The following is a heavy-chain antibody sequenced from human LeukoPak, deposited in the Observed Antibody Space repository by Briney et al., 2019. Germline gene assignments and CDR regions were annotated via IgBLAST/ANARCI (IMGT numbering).Heavy chain of an antibody. CDR2: TNKDGSEK. V-gene: IGHV3-7*03. Sequence: SSSSYYWGWIRQPPGKGLEWVANTNKDGSEKWYVDSVKGRFTISRDNAKNSLYLQMNSLKAGDTALYYCVRDGNDGLNDWEYWGQGALVTVSS. D-gene: IGHD1-1*01. CDR1: SSSSYY. CDR3: VRDGNDGLNDWEY. J-gene: IGHJ1*01.